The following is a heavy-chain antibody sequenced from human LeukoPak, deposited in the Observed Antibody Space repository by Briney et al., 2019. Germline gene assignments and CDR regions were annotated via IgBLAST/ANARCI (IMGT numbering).Heavy chain of an antibody. CDR3: ARMEMDPAMVTNYFDY. J-gene: IGHJ4*02. D-gene: IGHD5-18*01. V-gene: IGHV1-46*01. CDR2: IHPSGGGT. Sequence: GASVTVSRKASGYTFTSNYMHWVRQAPGQGLEWMGVIHPSGGGTNQAPKFQGRVTMTRDTSTATVFMELSSLTSEDTAAYYCARMEMDPAMVTNYFDYWGQGTLVTVSS. CDR1: GYTFTSNY.